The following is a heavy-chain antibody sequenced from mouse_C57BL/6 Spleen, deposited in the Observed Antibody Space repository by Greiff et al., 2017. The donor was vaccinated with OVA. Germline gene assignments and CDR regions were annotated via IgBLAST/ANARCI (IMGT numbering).Heavy chain of an antibody. CDR3: AREEGNYPFDY. CDR2: FYPGDGDP. J-gene: IGHJ2*01. V-gene: IGHV1-82*01. Sequence: VKLQESGPELVKPGASVKISCKASGYAFSSSWMNWVKQRPGKGLEWIGRFYPGDGDPNYNGKFKGKATLTADKSSSTAYMQLSSLTSEDSAVYFCAREEGNYPFDYWGQGTTLTVSS. D-gene: IGHD2-1*01. CDR1: GYAFSSSW.